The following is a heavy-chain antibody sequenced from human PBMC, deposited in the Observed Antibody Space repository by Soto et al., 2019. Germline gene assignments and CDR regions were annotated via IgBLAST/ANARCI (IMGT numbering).Heavy chain of an antibody. CDR2: ISYDGSNK. V-gene: IGHV3-30*18. CDR3: AKMRSGIAAAGPFDY. J-gene: IGHJ4*02. D-gene: IGHD6-13*01. CDR1: GFTFSSYG. Sequence: GGSLRLSCAASGFTFSSYGMHWVRQAPGKGLEWVAVISYDGSNKYYADSVKGRFTISRDNSKNTLYLQMNSLRAEDTAVYYCAKMRSGIAAAGPFDYWGQGTLVTVS.